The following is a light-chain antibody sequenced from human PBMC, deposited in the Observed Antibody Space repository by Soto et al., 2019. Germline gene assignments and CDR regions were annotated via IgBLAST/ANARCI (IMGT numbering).Light chain of an antibody. CDR1: QSISNY. CDR2: AAS. CDR3: QQSYSTPFT. Sequence: DIQMTQSPSSLSASVGDSVTITCRASQSISNYLNWYQQKPGKAPKLLVYAASSLQSGVPSRFSGSGSVTDFTLTISSLQPEDFATYYCQQSYSTPFTFGPGTKVDI. J-gene: IGKJ3*01. V-gene: IGKV1-39*01.